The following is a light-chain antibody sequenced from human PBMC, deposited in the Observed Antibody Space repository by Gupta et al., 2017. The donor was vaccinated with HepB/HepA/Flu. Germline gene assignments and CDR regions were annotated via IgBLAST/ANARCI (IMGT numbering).Light chain of an antibody. Sequence: ERVMTQSPVTLSVSPGERATLSCRASQSVSSNLAWYQQKPGQAPRLLIYGASTRATGIPARFSGSGYGTEFTLTISGRQSEDFAVYYCQQDDNWPPITFGQGTRLEIK. J-gene: IGKJ5*01. CDR1: QSVSSN. V-gene: IGKV3-15*01. CDR3: QQDDNWPPIT. CDR2: GAS.